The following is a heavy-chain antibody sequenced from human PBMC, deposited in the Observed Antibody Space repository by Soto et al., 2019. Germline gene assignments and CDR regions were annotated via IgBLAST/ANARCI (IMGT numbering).Heavy chain of an antibody. CDR1: CCSISSGGYY. Sequence: SETLSLTCTFSCCSISSGGYYWSWIRPPPGKGLEWIGYIYYSGSTYYNPSLKSRVTISVDTSKNQFSLKLSSVTAADTAVYYCARLMYGEGAVDAFDIWGQGTMVTVSS. D-gene: IGHD4-17*01. CDR2: IYYSGST. V-gene: IGHV4-31*03. CDR3: ARLMYGEGAVDAFDI. J-gene: IGHJ3*02.